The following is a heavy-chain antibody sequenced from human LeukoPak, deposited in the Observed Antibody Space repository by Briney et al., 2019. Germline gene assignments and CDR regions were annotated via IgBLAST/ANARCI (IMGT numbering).Heavy chain of an antibody. CDR3: ARGPSGGYCSGGSCPLFGMDV. CDR2: IIPIFGTA. V-gene: IGHV1-69*06. D-gene: IGHD2-15*01. Sequence: SVKVSCKASGGTFSSYAISWVRQAPGQGLEWMGGIIPIFGTANYAQKFQGRVTITADKSTSTAYMELSSLRSEDTAVYYCARGPSGGYCSGGSCPLFGMDVWGKGTTVTVSS. CDR1: GGTFSSYA. J-gene: IGHJ6*04.